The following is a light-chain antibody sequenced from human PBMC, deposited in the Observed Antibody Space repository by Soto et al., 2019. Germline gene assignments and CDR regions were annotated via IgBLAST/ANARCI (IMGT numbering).Light chain of an antibody. CDR3: CTYAGHVHK. Sequence: QSVLPQPASVSGAPGQSITISCAGTTSDVAYYALVSWHQQHPGRAPKLLIYEVDKRPSGICVRFSGSKSGATAALTISGLVPEDDEVYFSCTYAGHVHKFGGGTKVTVL. J-gene: IGLJ2*01. V-gene: IGLV2-23*02. CDR2: EVD. CDR1: TSDVAYYAL.